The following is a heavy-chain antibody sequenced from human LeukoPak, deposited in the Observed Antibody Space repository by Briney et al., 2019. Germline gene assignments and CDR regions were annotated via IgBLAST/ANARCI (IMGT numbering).Heavy chain of an antibody. CDR2: IYYSGST. J-gene: IGHJ5*02. CDR3: ARGWRTSPFDP. Sequence: SETLSLTCTVSGGSISSYYWSWIRQPPVKGLEWIGYIYYSGSTNYNPSLKSRVTISVDTSKNQFSLKLSSVTAADTAVYYCARGWRTSPFDPWGQGTLVTVSS. D-gene: IGHD3-3*01. CDR1: GGSISSYY. V-gene: IGHV4-59*01.